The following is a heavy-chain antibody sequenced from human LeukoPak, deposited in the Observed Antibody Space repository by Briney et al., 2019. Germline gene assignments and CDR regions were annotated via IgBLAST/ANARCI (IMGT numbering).Heavy chain of an antibody. CDR2: IYTSGST. J-gene: IGHJ4*02. V-gene: IGHV4-4*07. D-gene: IGHD2-21*01. CDR3: AGQDKAYCGGDCLDY. Sequence: SETLSLTCTVSGGSISSYYWSWIRQPAGKGLEWIGRIYTSGSTNYNPSLKSRVTMSVDTSKNQFSLKLSSVTAADTAVYYCAGQDKAYCGGDCLDYWGQGTLVTVSS. CDR1: GGSISSYY.